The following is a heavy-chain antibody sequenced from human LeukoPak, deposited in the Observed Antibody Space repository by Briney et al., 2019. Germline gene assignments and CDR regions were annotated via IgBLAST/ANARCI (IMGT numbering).Heavy chain of an antibody. Sequence: PGGSLRLSCAASGFTFSSYSMNWVRQAPGKGLEWVSSISSSSSYIYYADSVKGRFTISRDNAKNPLYLQMNSLRAEDTAVYYCARPYYDILTGTAEYFDLWGRGTLVAVSS. CDR1: GFTFSSYS. D-gene: IGHD3-9*01. J-gene: IGHJ2*01. CDR2: ISSSSSYI. V-gene: IGHV3-21*01. CDR3: ARPYYDILTGTAEYFDL.